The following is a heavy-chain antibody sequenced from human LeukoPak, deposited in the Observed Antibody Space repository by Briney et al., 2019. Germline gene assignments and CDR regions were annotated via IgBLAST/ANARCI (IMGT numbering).Heavy chain of an antibody. J-gene: IGHJ5*02. CDR2: IYSGRNTQYGPT. D-gene: IGHD2-2*01. Sequence: GGSLRLSCAASGFAVNYNYISWVRQAPGKGLEWVSVIYSGRNTQYGPTWYAASVEGRFTISSDNAKNSLYLQMHSLSVEDTAVYYCELDSYAFGPSDIWFDTWGQETLVTVSS. CDR3: ELDSYAFGPSDIWFDT. CDR1: GFAVNYNY. V-gene: IGHV3-53*01.